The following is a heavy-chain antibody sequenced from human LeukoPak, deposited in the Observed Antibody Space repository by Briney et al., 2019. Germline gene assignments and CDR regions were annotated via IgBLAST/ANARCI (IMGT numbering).Heavy chain of an antibody. V-gene: IGHV1-2*02. Sequence: ASVKVSCKASGYTFTGYYMHWVRQAPGQGLEWMGWINPNSGGTNYAQKFQGRVTMTRDTSISTAYMELSRLRSDDTAVYYCARRLGATFWYGMDVWGQGTTVTVSS. J-gene: IGHJ6*02. CDR3: ARRLGATFWYGMDV. D-gene: IGHD1-26*01. CDR1: GYTFTGYY. CDR2: INPNSGGT.